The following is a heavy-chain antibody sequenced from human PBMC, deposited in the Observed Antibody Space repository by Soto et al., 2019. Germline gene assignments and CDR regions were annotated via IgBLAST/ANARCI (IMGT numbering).Heavy chain of an antibody. D-gene: IGHD6-13*01. CDR1: GGSISSYY. Sequence: QVQLQESGPGLVKPSETLSLTCTVSGGSISSYYWSWIRQPPGKGLEWIGYIYYSGSTNYNPSLKSRFTTSVDTSKHQFSLKLRSGTAADTAVYYCARRVDSWSSMYYFGYWGQGTLVTVSS. CDR3: ARRVDSWSSMYYFGY. J-gene: IGHJ4*02. V-gene: IGHV4-59*01. CDR2: IYYSGST.